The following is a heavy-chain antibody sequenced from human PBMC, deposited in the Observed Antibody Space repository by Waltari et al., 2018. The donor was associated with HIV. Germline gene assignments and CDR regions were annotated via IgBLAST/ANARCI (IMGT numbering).Heavy chain of an antibody. CDR3: ARASHYIEFSTFDGDYYFDV. D-gene: IGHD2-15*01. Sequence: VPLVESGGGSIKTGGSLRLSCTALGCCVSNPWTAWVRAGPGKGLVWVARLNSDGSSRNYADAVKGCFVISRDNARNTVYLQLNSLRVEDTAMYFCARASHYIEFSTFDGDYYFDVWGRGTRVAVSS. CDR2: LNSDGSSR. J-gene: IGHJ4*02. V-gene: IGHV3-74*01. CDR1: GCCVSNPW.